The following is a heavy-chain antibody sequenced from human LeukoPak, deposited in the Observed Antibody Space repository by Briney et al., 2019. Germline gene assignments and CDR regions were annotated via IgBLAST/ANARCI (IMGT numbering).Heavy chain of an antibody. CDR3: AKDIYSSSSFAFDI. CDR1: GFTFDDYA. CDR2: ISRNSGSI. Sequence: GRSLRLSCAASGFTFDDYAMHWVRQAPGKGLEWVSGISRNSGSIGYADSVKGRFTISRDNAKNSLYLQMNSLRAEDTALYYCAKDIYSSSSFAFDIWGQGTMVTVSS. D-gene: IGHD6-6*01. V-gene: IGHV3-9*01. J-gene: IGHJ3*02.